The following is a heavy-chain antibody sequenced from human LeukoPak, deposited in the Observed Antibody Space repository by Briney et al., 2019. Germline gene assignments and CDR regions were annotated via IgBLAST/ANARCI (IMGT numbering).Heavy chain of an antibody. V-gene: IGHV4-4*07. J-gene: IGHJ5*02. CDR1: GDSSIHY. CDR3: ARANLWFGELGWIDP. CDR2: MSATGSP. D-gene: IGHD3-10*01. Sequence: SETLSLTCTISGDSSIHYWTWIRQPVGKGLEWIGRMSATGSPNYNTSLKSRITMSLDTSKNQFSLKLTSVTAADTAVYYCARANLWFGELGWIDPWGQGTQVTVSS.